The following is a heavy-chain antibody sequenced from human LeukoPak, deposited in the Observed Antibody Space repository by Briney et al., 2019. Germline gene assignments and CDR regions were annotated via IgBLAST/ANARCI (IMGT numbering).Heavy chain of an antibody. D-gene: IGHD1-26*01. CDR1: GFTFSSYG. CDR2: ISYDGSNK. CDR3: AKGAWELGDY. Sequence: GGSLRLSCAASGFTFSSYGMHWVRQAPGKGLEWVSVISYDGSNKYYADSVKGRFTISRDNSKNTLYLQMNSLRAEDTAVYYCAKGAWELGDYWGQGTLVTVSS. J-gene: IGHJ4*02. V-gene: IGHV3-30*18.